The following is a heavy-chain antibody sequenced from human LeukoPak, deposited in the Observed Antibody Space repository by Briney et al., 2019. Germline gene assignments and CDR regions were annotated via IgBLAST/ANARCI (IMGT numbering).Heavy chain of an antibody. D-gene: IGHD2-21*01. J-gene: IGHJ4*02. Sequence: SETLSLTCTVSGVSISSSYSYWGWVRQPPGMGLEWIGSIYYTGNTYYNPSLKSRVTMSVDTSKNQFSLKLSSVTAADTALYYCARSLHISAPFDVWGQGTLVTVSS. V-gene: IGHV4-39*01. CDR1: GVSISSSYSY. CDR3: ARSLHISAPFDV. CDR2: IYYTGNT.